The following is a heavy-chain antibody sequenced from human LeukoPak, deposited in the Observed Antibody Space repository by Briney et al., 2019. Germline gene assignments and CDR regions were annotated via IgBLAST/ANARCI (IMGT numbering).Heavy chain of an antibody. D-gene: IGHD5-18*01. Sequence: GGSLRLSCAASGFTFSSYAMHWVRQAPGKGLEWEAVISYDGSNKYYADSVKGRFTISRDNSKNTLYLQMNSLRAEDTAVYYCARDANTAMVDYWGQGTLVTVSS. CDR1: GFTFSSYA. V-gene: IGHV3-30*01. J-gene: IGHJ4*02. CDR2: ISYDGSNK. CDR3: ARDANTAMVDY.